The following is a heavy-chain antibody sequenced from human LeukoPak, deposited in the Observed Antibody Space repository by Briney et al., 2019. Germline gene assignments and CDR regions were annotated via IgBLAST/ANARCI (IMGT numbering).Heavy chain of an antibody. V-gene: IGHV4-59*11. Sequence: SETLSLTCTVSGGSISSHYWSWIRQPPGKGLEWIGYIYYSGSTNYNLSLKSRVTISVDTSKNQFSLKLSSVTAADTAVYYCARDSAYYDFWSGYPSGYMDVWGKGTTVTVSS. CDR2: IYYSGST. J-gene: IGHJ6*03. CDR1: GGSISSHY. CDR3: ARDSAYYDFWSGYPSGYMDV. D-gene: IGHD3-3*01.